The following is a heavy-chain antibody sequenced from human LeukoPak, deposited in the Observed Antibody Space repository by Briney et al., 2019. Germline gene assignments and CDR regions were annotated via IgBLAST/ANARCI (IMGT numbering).Heavy chain of an antibody. Sequence: PGGSLRLSCAASGFTFSSYAMSWVRQAPGKGLEWVSAISGSGGSTYYADSVKGRFTISRDNSKNTLYLQMNSLRAEDTAVYYCAKAASSSGSYYLYFDLWGRGTLVTVSS. CDR3: AKAASSSGSYYLYFDL. CDR2: ISGSGGST. J-gene: IGHJ2*01. D-gene: IGHD1-26*01. V-gene: IGHV3-23*01. CDR1: GFTFSSYA.